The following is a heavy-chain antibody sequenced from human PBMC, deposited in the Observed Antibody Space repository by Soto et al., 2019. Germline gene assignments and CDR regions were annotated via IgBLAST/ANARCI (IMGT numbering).Heavy chain of an antibody. D-gene: IGHD3-10*01. CDR3: ARGRHFYGIDY. V-gene: IGHV4-34*01. J-gene: IGHJ4*02. Sequence: SETLSLTCAVFGGSFSGYFWSWVRQPPGRGLDWIGEIDHSGSTNYNPSLKSRVTISVDTSKNQFSLKLSSVTAADTAVYYCARGRHFYGIDYWGQGALVTVSS. CDR2: IDHSGST. CDR1: GGSFSGYF.